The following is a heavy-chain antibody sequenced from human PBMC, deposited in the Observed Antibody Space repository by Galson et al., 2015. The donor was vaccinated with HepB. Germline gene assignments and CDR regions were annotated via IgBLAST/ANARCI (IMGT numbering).Heavy chain of an antibody. D-gene: IGHD2-15*01. CDR1: GYTFTSYG. V-gene: IGHV1-18*01. CDR2: ISAYNGNT. Sequence: SVKVSCKASGYTFTSYGISWVRQAPGQGLEWMGWISAYNGNTNYAQKLQGRVTMTTDTSTSTAYMELRSLRSDDTAVYYCARTNCSGGSCYGYMDVWGKGTTVTVSS. J-gene: IGHJ6*03. CDR3: ARTNCSGGSCYGYMDV.